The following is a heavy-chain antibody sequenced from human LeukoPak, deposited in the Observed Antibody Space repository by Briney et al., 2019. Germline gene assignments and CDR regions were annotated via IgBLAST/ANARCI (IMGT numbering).Heavy chain of an antibody. CDR2: ISSSSSYI. J-gene: IGHJ5*02. D-gene: IGHD6-6*01. V-gene: IGHV3-21*01. CDR3: ARDASEYSSSPNWFDP. Sequence: PGGSLRLSCAASGFTFSSYSMNWVRQAPGKGLEWVSSISSSSSYIYYADSVKGRFTISRDNAKNSLYLQMNSLRAEDTAVYYCARDASEYSSSPNWFDPWAREPWSPSPQ. CDR1: GFTFSSYS.